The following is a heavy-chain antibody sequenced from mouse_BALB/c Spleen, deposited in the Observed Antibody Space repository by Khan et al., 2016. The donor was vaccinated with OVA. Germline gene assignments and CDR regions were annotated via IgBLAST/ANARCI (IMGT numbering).Heavy chain of an antibody. CDR2: ISSGGSYS. D-gene: IGHD1-1*01. CDR1: GFSFSSYS. Sequence: VQLKQSGGGLVRPGGSLKLSCAASGFSFSSYSMSWVRQTPEKRLEWVATISSGGSYSYYPDSVKGRFTISRDTAKNTQHLQVNHLRSEDTAMYYCTGHRGYYGGSPYFDYWGQGTTLTVSS. CDR3: TGHRGYYGGSPYFDY. J-gene: IGHJ2*01. V-gene: IGHV5-9-3*01.